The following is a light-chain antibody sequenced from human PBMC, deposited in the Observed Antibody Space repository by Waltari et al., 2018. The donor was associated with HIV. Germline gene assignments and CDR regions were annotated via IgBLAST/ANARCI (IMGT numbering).Light chain of an antibody. J-gene: IGKJ4*01. V-gene: IGKV1-33*01. CDR3: QQYDNLRLT. Sequence: DIQMTQSPSTLSASVGDRVTITCRASQNVGVWLAWYQQKPGKAPKLLIYDASNLETGVPSRFSGIGSGTDFTFTISSLQPEDIATYYCQQYDNLRLTFGGGTKVEIK. CDR2: DAS. CDR1: QNVGVW.